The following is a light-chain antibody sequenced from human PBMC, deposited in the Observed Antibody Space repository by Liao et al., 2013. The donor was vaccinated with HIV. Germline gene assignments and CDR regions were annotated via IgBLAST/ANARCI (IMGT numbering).Light chain of an antibody. J-gene: IGLJ2*01. V-gene: IGLV3-1*01. CDR2: QDS. Sequence: SYELTQAPSVSVAPGKTARITCGGNNMGTKSVHWYQQKPGQSPVLVIYQDSKRPSGIPERFSGSNSGNTATLTISGTQAMDEADYYCQAWDSSTVVFGGGTKLTVL. CDR1: NMGTKS. CDR3: QAWDSSTVV.